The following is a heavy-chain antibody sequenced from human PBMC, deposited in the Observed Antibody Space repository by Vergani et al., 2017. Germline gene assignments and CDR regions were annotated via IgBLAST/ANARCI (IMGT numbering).Heavy chain of an antibody. J-gene: IGHJ6*03. Sequence: QVQLQQWGAGLLKPSETLSLTCAVYGGSFSGYYWSWIRQPPGKGLEWIGEINHSGSTNYNPFLKSRVTISVDTSKNQFSLKLSSVTAADTAVYYCARGAVYYGSGSYLHYYYYMDVWGKGTTVTVSS. CDR1: GGSFSGYY. D-gene: IGHD3-10*01. CDR3: ARGAVYYGSGSYLHYYYYMDV. CDR2: INHSGST. V-gene: IGHV4-34*01.